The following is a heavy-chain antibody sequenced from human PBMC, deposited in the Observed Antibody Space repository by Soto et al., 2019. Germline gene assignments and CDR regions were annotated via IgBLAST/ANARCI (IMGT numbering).Heavy chain of an antibody. V-gene: IGHV1-18*01. CDR3: ARGRYGDY. D-gene: IGHD1-1*01. J-gene: IGHJ4*02. CDR1: GYTFTSYG. CDR2: ISAHNGNT. Sequence: QVHLVQSGAEVKKPGASVTVSCKASGYTFTSYGNTWVRQAPGQGLEWMGWISAHNGNTDYAQKLPGRVIVTRDTSTSTAYMELRSLRSDDTAVYYCARGRYGDYWGQGALVTVSS.